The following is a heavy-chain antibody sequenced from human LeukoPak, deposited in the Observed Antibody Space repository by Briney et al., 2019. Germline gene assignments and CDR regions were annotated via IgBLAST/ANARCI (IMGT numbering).Heavy chain of an antibody. V-gene: IGHV1-2*02. Sequence: ASVKVSCKASGYTFTGYYMHWVRQAPGQGLEWMGWINPNSGDTNSAQKFQGRVTMTRDTSINTAHMELSRLRSDDTAVYYCARARRYCSSTSCYLDYWGQGTLVTVSS. J-gene: IGHJ4*02. CDR1: GYTFTGYY. D-gene: IGHD2-2*01. CDR3: ARARRYCSSTSCYLDY. CDR2: INPNSGDT.